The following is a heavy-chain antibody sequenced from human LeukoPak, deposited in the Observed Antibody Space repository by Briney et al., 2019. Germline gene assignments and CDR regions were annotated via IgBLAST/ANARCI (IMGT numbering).Heavy chain of an antibody. CDR2: ISYDGGNK. Sequence: PGRSLRLSCAASGFTFSSYAMNWVRQAPGKGLEWVAVISYDGGNKYYADSVKGRFTISRDNAKNSLFLQMNSLRAEDTAVYYCAREGVYAMDVWGQGTTVTVSS. CDR1: GFTFSSYA. D-gene: IGHD2-8*01. V-gene: IGHV3-30*04. J-gene: IGHJ6*02. CDR3: AREGVYAMDV.